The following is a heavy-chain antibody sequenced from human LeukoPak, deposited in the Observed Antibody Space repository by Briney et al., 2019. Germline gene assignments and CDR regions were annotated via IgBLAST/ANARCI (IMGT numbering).Heavy chain of an antibody. CDR1: GYTFTSYD. CDR3: ARVAFYGSGKLDY. CDR2: MNPNSGNT. Sequence: ASVKVSCKASGYTFTSYDINWVRQATGQGLEWMGWMNPNSGNTGYVQKFQGRVTMTRNTSISTAYMELSSLRSEDAAVYYCARVAFYGSGKLDYWGQGTLVTVSS. V-gene: IGHV1-8*01. J-gene: IGHJ4*02. D-gene: IGHD3-10*01.